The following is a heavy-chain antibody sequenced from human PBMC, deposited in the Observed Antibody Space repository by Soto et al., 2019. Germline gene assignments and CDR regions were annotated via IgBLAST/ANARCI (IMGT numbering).Heavy chain of an antibody. D-gene: IGHD4-17*01. CDR3: VTTSDYGFNPYYFDY. CDR1: GYTFTSYG. J-gene: IGHJ4*02. Sequence: GASVKVSCKASGYTFTSYGISWVRQAPGQGLEWMGWISAYNGDTNYAQKLQGRVTMTTDTSTDTAYMELSSLRSEDTAVYYCVTTSDYGFNPYYFDYWGQGTLVTVSS. CDR2: ISAYNGDT. V-gene: IGHV1-18*01.